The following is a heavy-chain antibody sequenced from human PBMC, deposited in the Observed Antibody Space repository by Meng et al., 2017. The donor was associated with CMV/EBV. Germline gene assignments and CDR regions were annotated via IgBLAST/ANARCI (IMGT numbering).Heavy chain of an antibody. D-gene: IGHD2-2*01. J-gene: IGHJ5*02. Sequence: QVQLQVSGLGLVKPSETLSLTCTVSGGSISSYYWSWIRQPAGKGLEWIGRIYTSGSTNYNPSLKSRVTMSVDTSKNQFSLKLSSVTAADTAVYYCARDLMNCSSTSCANWFDPWGQGTLVTVSS. CDR1: GGSISSYY. V-gene: IGHV4-4*07. CDR2: IYTSGST. CDR3: ARDLMNCSSTSCANWFDP.